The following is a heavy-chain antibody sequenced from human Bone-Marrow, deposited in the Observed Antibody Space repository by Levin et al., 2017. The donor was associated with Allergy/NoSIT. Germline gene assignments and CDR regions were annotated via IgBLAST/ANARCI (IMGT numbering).Heavy chain of an antibody. CDR3: ARDRGYSSSEFDY. CDR2: IYHIGTT. CDR1: GVSISSGNW. V-gene: IGHV4-4*02. J-gene: IGHJ4*02. Sequence: SETLSLTCAVSGVSISSGNWWTWVRQPPGKGLEWIGEIYHIGTTNYNPSLKSRVTISVDKSKNHFSLKLSSVTASDTAVYYCARDRGYSSSEFDYWGQGTLVTVSS. D-gene: IGHD6-13*01.